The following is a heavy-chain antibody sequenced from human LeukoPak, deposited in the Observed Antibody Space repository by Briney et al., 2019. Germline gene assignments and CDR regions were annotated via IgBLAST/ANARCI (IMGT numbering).Heavy chain of an antibody. Sequence: GGSLRLSCAASGFTLSTYAMSWVRQTPGKGLEWVAATRSSDAGTYHADSVRGRFSISRDNSKNTLYLQMNRLRPEDTAVYYCAKCMAPLDTSGWYVSFDIWGQGTMVTVSS. V-gene: IGHV3-23*01. CDR2: TRSSDAGT. CDR1: GFTLSTYA. J-gene: IGHJ3*02. CDR3: AKCMAPLDTSGWYVSFDI. D-gene: IGHD6-13*01.